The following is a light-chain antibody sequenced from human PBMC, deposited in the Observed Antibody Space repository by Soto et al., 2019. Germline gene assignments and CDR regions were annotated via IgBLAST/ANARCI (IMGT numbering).Light chain of an antibody. J-gene: IGKJ1*01. CDR3: QQYGSSPCT. Sequence: ETVLTQSPGTLSLSPGERATLSCRASQTIRSNYLAWYRQTPGQAPRLLIYGASNRATGIADRFSGSGSGTDFTLIISTLEPEDFALYYCQQYGSSPCTFGHGTNVAIK. V-gene: IGKV3-20*01. CDR1: QTIRSNY. CDR2: GAS.